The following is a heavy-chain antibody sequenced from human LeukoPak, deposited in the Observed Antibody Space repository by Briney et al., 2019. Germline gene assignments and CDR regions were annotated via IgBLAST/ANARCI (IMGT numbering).Heavy chain of an antibody. D-gene: IGHD6-13*01. V-gene: IGHV3-7*01. CDR3: ARDALPGIAAAGTIHFDY. Sequence: GGFLRLSCAASGFTFSSYWMSWVRQAPGKGLEWVANIKQDGSEKYYVDSVKGRFTISRDNAKNSLYLQMNSLRAEDTAVYYCARDALPGIAAAGTIHFDYWGQGTLVTVSS. J-gene: IGHJ4*02. CDR1: GFTFSSYW. CDR2: IKQDGSEK.